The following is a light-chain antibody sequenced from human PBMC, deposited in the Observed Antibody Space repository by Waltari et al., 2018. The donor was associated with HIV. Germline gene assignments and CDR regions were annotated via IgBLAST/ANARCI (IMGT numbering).Light chain of an antibody. CDR3: ASYADYTTPLV. J-gene: IGLJ3*02. Sequence: QSALAQPASVSGSPGQSITISCSGTSSDIGTYDFVSWYQQHPGEAPTVIIDEVNQRPSGVSGRFSGSKSGNTASLRISGLQPEDEAHYYCASYADYTTPLVFGGGTKLTVL. CDR1: SSDIGTYDF. V-gene: IGLV2-23*02. CDR2: EVN.